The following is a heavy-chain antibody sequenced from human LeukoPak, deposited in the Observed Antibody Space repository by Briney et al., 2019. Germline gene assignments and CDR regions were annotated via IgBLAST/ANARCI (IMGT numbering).Heavy chain of an antibody. Sequence: ASVKVSCKASGYTFTGYYMHWVRQAPGQGLEWMGWINPNSGGTNYAQKFQGRVTMTRDTSISTAYMELSRLRSDDTAVYYCATLKRFEYSSSSYYYGMDVWGQGTTVTVSS. CDR3: ATLKRFEYSSSSYYYGMDV. D-gene: IGHD6-6*01. CDR2: INPNSGGT. V-gene: IGHV1-2*02. CDR1: GYTFTGYY. J-gene: IGHJ6*02.